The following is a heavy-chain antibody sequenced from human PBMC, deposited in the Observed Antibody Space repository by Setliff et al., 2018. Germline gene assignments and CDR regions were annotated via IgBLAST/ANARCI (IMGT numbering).Heavy chain of an antibody. CDR2: ISPYNGDT. Sequence: SVKVSCKASGYIFNTFGISWLRRAPGQGLEWIGWISPYNGDTKYAQNLQGRVTLTIDTSTSTAYVEVRSLRSDDTAVYYCARSPPNRGVGQGHHMDVWGKGTTVTVSS. CDR1: GYIFNTFG. D-gene: IGHD1-26*01. V-gene: IGHV1-18*01. CDR3: ARSPPNRGVGQGHHMDV. J-gene: IGHJ6*03.